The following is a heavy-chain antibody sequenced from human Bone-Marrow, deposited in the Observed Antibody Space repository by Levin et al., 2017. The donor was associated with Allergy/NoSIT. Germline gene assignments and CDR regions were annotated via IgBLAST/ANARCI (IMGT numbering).Heavy chain of an antibody. Sequence: SETLSLTCAVYGGSFSGYYWSWIRQPPGKGLEWIGEINHSGSTNYNPSLKSRVTISVDTSKNQFSLKLSSVTAADTAVYYCARGASGWCYDYWGQGTLVTVSS. J-gene: IGHJ4*02. V-gene: IGHV4-34*01. D-gene: IGHD6-19*01. CDR3: ARGASGWCYDY. CDR1: GGSFSGYY. CDR2: INHSGST.